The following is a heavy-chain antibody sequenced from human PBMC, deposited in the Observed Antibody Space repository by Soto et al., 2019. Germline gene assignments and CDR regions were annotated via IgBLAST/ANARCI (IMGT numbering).Heavy chain of an antibody. D-gene: IGHD6-6*01. J-gene: IGHJ6*03. CDR1: GFTFSSYG. CDR2: IWYDGSNK. CDR3: ARDPGSSSDYYMDV. V-gene: IGHV3-33*01. Sequence: GGSLSLSCAASGFTFSSYGMHWVRQAPGKGLEWVAVIWYDGSNKYYADSVKGRFTISRDNSKNTLDLQMNRLRAEDTAVYYCARDPGSSSDYYMDVWGKGTTVTVSS.